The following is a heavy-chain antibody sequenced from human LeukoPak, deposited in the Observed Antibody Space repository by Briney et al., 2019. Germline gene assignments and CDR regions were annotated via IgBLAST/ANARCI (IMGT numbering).Heavy chain of an antibody. J-gene: IGHJ3*01. V-gene: IGHV3-11*01. CDR2: ISTTGSVT. CDR1: GFTFSDYY. D-gene: IGHD1-1*01. CDR3: AREPQAFSQHSHDAYDV. Sequence: MSGGSLRLSCAASGFTFSDYYMTWIRQAPGRGLEWVSYISTTGSVTYYADSVKGRFTISRDNAKNPLYLQMNSLRAEDTAVYYCAREPQAFSQHSHDAYDVWGQGTMVTVSS.